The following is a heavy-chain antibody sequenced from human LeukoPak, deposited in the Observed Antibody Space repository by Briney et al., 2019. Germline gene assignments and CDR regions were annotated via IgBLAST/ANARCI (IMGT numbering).Heavy chain of an antibody. D-gene: IGHD5-18*01. CDR3: ARDSDSYGPDFDY. CDR2: IYTSGST. Sequence: SETLSLTCTVSGGSISRYYWSWIRQPAGKGLDWIGRIYTSGSTNYNPSLKSRVSMSVGTSKNQFSLKLRSVTAEDTAIYYCARDSDSYGPDFDYWGQGTLVTVSS. V-gene: IGHV4-4*07. J-gene: IGHJ4*02. CDR1: GGSISRYY.